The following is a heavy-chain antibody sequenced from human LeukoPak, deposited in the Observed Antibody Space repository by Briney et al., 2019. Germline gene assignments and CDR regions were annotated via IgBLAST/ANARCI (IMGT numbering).Heavy chain of an antibody. CDR2: ISTSSTYI. D-gene: IGHD1-26*01. CDR1: GFTFSSYS. J-gene: IGHJ4*02. Sequence: SGGSLRLSCAASGFTFSSYSMNWVRQAPGKGLEWVSSISTSSTYIYYADSVKGRFTISRDNAKNSLYLQMNSLRAEDTAVYSCARDWGVGTIPFDYWGQGTLVTVSS. V-gene: IGHV3-21*06. CDR3: ARDWGVGTIPFDY.